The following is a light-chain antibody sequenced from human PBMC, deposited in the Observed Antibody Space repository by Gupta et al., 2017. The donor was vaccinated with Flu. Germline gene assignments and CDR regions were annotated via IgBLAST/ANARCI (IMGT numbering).Light chain of an antibody. V-gene: IGLV3-1*01. CDR1: KLGQKF. J-gene: IGLJ2*01. Sequence: GDKLGQKFACWYQQKAGQAPVLVIYHDNKRPSAIPERFSGSNSGNTATLTISGTQAMDEADYYCQAYDSATAPWVFGGGTKLTVL. CDR3: QAYDSATAPWV. CDR2: HDN.